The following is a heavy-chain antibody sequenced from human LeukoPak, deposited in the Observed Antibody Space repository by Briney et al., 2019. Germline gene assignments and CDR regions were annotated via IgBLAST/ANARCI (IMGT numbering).Heavy chain of an antibody. V-gene: IGHV4-61*05. CDR2: FYYSGST. Sequence: SETLSLTCTVSGGSISSSSYYWGWIRQPPGKGLEWIGYFYYSGSTNYNPSLKSRLTISADTSKNKFSLKLSSVTVADTAIYYCARGYCSGGSCYSARYWGQGTLVTVSS. J-gene: IGHJ4*02. D-gene: IGHD2-15*01. CDR1: GGSISSSSYY. CDR3: ARGYCSGGSCYSARY.